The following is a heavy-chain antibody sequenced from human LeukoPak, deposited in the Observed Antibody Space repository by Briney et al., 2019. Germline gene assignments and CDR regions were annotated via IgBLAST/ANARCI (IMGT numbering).Heavy chain of an antibody. CDR3: AKDGDYGVNSEYFQH. CDR1: GFTFDDYA. Sequence: PGRSLRLSCAASGFTFDDYAMHWVRQAPGKGLEWVSGISWNSGSIGYADSVKGRFTISRDNAKNSLYLQMNSLRAEDTALYYCAKDGDYGVNSEYFQHWGQGTLVTVSS. D-gene: IGHD4-23*01. CDR2: ISWNSGSI. J-gene: IGHJ1*01. V-gene: IGHV3-9*01.